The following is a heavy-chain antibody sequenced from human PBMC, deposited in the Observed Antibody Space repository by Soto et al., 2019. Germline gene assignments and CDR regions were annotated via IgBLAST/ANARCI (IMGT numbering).Heavy chain of an antibody. Sequence: ASVKVSCKASGYTFTSYAMHWVRQAPGQRLEWMGWINAGNGNTKYSQKLQGRVTITRDTSASTAYKELSSLRSKDTVVYYCAKVGPKVYNWFDPWGQGTLVTVSS. CDR3: AKVGPKVYNWFDP. CDR1: GYTFTSYA. CDR2: INAGNGNT. J-gene: IGHJ5*02. V-gene: IGHV1-3*01.